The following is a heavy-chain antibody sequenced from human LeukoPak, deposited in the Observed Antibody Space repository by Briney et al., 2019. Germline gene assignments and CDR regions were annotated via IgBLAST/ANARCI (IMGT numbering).Heavy chain of an antibody. CDR2: ISGSGGST. D-gene: IGHD2-2*01. CDR1: GFTFSSYA. Sequence: GGSLRLSCAASGFTFSSYATSWVRQAPGKGLEWVSAISGSGGSTYYADSVKGRFTISRDNSKNTLYLQMNSLRAEDTAVYYCAKDLGPRSFIVVVPAAITFDYWGQGTLVTVSS. V-gene: IGHV3-23*01. J-gene: IGHJ4*02. CDR3: AKDLGPRSFIVVVPAAITFDY.